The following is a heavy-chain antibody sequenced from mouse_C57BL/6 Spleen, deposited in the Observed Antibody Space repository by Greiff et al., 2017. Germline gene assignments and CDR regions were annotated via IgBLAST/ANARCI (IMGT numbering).Heavy chain of an antibody. V-gene: IGHV1-26*01. CDR3: ARWDSSRLDY. J-gene: IGHJ2*01. CDR2: INPNNGGT. Sequence: EVQLQQSGPELVKPGASVKISCKASGYTFTDYYMNWVKQSHGQGLEWIGDINPNNGGTSYNQKFKGKATLTVDKSSSTAYMELRSLTSEASAVYYCARWDSSRLDYWGQGTTLTVAS. CDR1: GYTFTDYY. D-gene: IGHD1-1*01.